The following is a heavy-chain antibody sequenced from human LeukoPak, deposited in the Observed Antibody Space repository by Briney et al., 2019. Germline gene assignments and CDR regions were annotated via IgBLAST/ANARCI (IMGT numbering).Heavy chain of an antibody. CDR1: GFTGSSNY. J-gene: IGHJ3*02. CDR2: ISSSSSYI. CDR3: ARDGRVPAAEGAFDI. Sequence: GGALRLSCAASGFTGSSNYMSWVRQAPGKGLEWVSSISSSSSYIYYADSVKGRFTISRDNAKNSLYLQMNSLRAEDTAVYYCARDGRVPAAEGAFDIWGQGTMVTVSS. V-gene: IGHV3-21*01. D-gene: IGHD2-2*01.